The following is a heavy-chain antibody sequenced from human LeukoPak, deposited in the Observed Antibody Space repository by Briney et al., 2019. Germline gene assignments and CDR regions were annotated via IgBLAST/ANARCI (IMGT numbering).Heavy chain of an antibody. CDR1: GFTFSSYA. D-gene: IGHD3-10*01. J-gene: IGHJ4*02. V-gene: IGHV3-74*01. CDR3: AKVGYNSGSSFDY. CDR2: INSDGSSR. Sequence: QAGGSLRLSCAASGFTFSSYAMSWVRQAPGKGLVGVSRINSDGSSRSYADSVKGRFTISRDNAKNTLYLQMNSLRAEDTAVYYCAKVGYNSGSSFDYWGQGTLVTVSS.